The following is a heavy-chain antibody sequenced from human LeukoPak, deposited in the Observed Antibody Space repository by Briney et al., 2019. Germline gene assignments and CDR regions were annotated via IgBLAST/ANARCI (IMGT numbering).Heavy chain of an antibody. CDR3: ARAVVPSAFDI. CDR2: IYPGDSDT. Sequence: AEALKISCKGSGYSFTSYWIGWVRQMPGKGLEWMGIIYPGDSDTRYSPSFQGQVTISADKSISTAYLQWSSLKASDTAMYYCARAVVPSAFDIWGQGTMVTVSS. J-gene: IGHJ3*02. CDR1: GYSFTSYW. D-gene: IGHD2-2*01. V-gene: IGHV5-51*01.